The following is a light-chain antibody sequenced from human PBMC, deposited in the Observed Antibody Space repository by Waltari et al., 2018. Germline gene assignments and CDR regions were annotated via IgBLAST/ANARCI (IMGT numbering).Light chain of an antibody. Sequence: QLLLTQSPSASASLGASVKLTCTLSSGHSSYAIAWHKQQPDKGPRYLMKVNSDGSHIKGDGIPDRVAGSSTGAERYLTISSLQSEDEADYYCQTGGFGIWVFGGGTKLTVL. J-gene: IGLJ3*02. CDR2: VNSDGSH. V-gene: IGLV4-69*01. CDR3: QTGGFGIWV. CDR1: SGHSSYA.